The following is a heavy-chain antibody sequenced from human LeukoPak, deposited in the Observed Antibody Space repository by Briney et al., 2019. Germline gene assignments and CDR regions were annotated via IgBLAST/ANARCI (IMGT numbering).Heavy chain of an antibody. Sequence: GGSLRLSCAASGFTFSSYSMSWVRRAPGRGLEWVSLISGGGGSTYYADSAKGRFTISRANSKNTLYLQMDSLRAEDTAIYYCAKELAECGGDCYSLLDYWGQGTLVTVSS. D-gene: IGHD2-21*02. CDR3: AKELAECGGDCYSLLDY. CDR2: ISGGGGST. CDR1: GFTFSSYS. V-gene: IGHV3-23*01. J-gene: IGHJ4*02.